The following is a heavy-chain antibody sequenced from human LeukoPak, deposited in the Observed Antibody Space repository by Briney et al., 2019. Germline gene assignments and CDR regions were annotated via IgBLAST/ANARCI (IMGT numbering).Heavy chain of an antibody. Sequence: SETLSLTCAVSGYSISSGYYWGWIRQPPGKGLEWIGSIYHSGSTYYNPSLKSRVTISVDTSKNQFSLKLSSVTAADTAVYYCARDLLDYYDSSGPYSNWFDPWGQGTLVTVSS. V-gene: IGHV4-38-2*02. J-gene: IGHJ5*02. CDR2: IYHSGST. D-gene: IGHD3-22*01. CDR1: GYSISSGYY. CDR3: ARDLLDYYDSSGPYSNWFDP.